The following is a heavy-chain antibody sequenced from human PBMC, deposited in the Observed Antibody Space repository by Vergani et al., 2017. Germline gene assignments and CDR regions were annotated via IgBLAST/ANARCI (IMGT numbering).Heavy chain of an antibody. V-gene: IGHV3-9*01. CDR1: GFTLDDYA. Sequence: EVQLVESGGGLVQPGRSLRLFCAASGFTLDDYAMHWVRQAPGKGLEWVSGISWNSGSIGYADSVKGRFTISRDNAKNSLYLQMNSLRAEDTAVYYCARDRWNCSGGSCYGYYYYGMDVWGQGP. J-gene: IGHJ6*02. CDR3: ARDRWNCSGGSCYGYYYYGMDV. CDR2: ISWNSGSI. D-gene: IGHD2-15*01.